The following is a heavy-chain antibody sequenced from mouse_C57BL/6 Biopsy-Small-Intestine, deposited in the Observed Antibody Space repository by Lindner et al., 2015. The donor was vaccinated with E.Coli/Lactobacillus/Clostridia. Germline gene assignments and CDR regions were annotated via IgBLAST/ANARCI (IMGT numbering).Heavy chain of an antibody. CDR3: TKMGDGYYGSWFAY. CDR1: GFNIKDYY. Sequence: QLESGAELVRPGASVKLSCTASGFNIKDYYMHWVKQRPEQGLEWIGRIDPEDGDTEYAPKFQGEATMTADTSSNTAYLQLSSLTSEDTAVYYCTKMGDGYYGSWFAYWGQGTLVTVSA. D-gene: IGHD2-3*01. V-gene: IGHV14-1*01. J-gene: IGHJ3*01. CDR2: IDPEDGDT.